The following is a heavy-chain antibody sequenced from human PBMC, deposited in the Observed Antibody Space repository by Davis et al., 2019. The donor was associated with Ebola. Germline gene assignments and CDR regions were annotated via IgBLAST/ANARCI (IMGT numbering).Heavy chain of an antibody. CDR2: INPGNGDT. J-gene: IGHJ4*02. V-gene: IGHV1-3*01. Sequence: ASVKVSCKTSGYTFSTYAIQWVRQVPGQGLEWMGWINPGNGDTFYSQKFQGRVTVTEDTSADTAYMTLTSLRSEDTAIYYCATDRRYSSGWAFDYWGQGTLVTVSS. CDR3: ATDRRYSSGWAFDY. CDR1: GYTFSTYA. D-gene: IGHD6-19*01.